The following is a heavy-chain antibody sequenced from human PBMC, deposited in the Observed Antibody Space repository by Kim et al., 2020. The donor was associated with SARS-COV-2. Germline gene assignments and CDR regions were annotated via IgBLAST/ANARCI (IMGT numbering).Heavy chain of an antibody. V-gene: IGHV3-9*01. CDR1: GFTFSSYA. CDR3: AKAHRRIVLVPAALDYM. CDR2: ISWNGGSI. Sequence: GGSLRLSCAASGFTFSSYAMHWVRQAPGKGLEWVSGISWNGGSIYYADSVKGRFTISRDNAKNSLYLQMNSLRAEDTALYYCAKAHRRIVLVPAALDYM. J-gene: IGHJ6*03. D-gene: IGHD2-2*01.